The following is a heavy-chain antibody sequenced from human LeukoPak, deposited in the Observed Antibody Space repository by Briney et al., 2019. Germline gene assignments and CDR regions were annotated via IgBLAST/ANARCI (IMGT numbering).Heavy chain of an antibody. Sequence: ASVKVSCKASGGTFISYAISWVRQAPGQGLEWMGGINPNSGGTNYAQKFQGRVTMTRDTSISTVYMELSRLRSDDTAVYYCARDWEVATIPLYWGQGTLVTVSS. J-gene: IGHJ4*02. CDR3: ARDWEVATIPLY. CDR2: INPNSGGT. CDR1: GGTFISYA. D-gene: IGHD5-12*01. V-gene: IGHV1-2*02.